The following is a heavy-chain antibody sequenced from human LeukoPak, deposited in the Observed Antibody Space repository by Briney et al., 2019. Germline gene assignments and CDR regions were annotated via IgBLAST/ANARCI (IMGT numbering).Heavy chain of an antibody. CDR3: ARARDCSGGSCYSDY. D-gene: IGHD2-15*01. J-gene: IGHJ4*02. Sequence: GGSLRLSCAASGFTVSSNYMSWVRRAPGKGLEWVSVIYSGGSTYYADSVKGRFTISRDNSKNTLYLQMNSLRAEDTAVYYCARARDCSGGSCYSDYWGQGTLVTVSS. CDR1: GFTVSSNY. CDR2: IYSGGST. V-gene: IGHV3-66*01.